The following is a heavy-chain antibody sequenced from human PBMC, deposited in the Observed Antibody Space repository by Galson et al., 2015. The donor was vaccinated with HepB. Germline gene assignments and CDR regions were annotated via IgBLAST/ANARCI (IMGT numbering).Heavy chain of an antibody. Sequence: SLRLSCAASGFTFSSYAMHWVRQAPGKGLEYVSAISSNGGSTYYADSVKGRFTISRDNSKNTLYLQMSSLRAEDTAVYYCVKEFDSEEAGTLDYWGQGTLVTVSS. V-gene: IGHV3-64D*06. J-gene: IGHJ4*02. CDR1: GFTFSSYA. CDR2: ISSNGGST. D-gene: IGHD6-19*01. CDR3: VKEFDSEEAGTLDY.